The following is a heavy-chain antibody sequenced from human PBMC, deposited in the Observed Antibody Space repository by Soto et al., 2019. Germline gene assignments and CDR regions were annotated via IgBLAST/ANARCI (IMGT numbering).Heavy chain of an antibody. D-gene: IGHD3-10*02. J-gene: IGHJ3*01. V-gene: IGHV4-31*03. CDR1: GVSITSGAYY. CDR3: ARARLRSVYAFDF. Sequence: SETLSLTCTLSGVSITSGAYYWTWVRQHPGKGLEWIGYIYYNGNTYFSPSLKSRLTISIDTSKNQFSLKLSSVTAADTAMYYCARARLRSVYAFDFWGQGTMVTVSS. CDR2: IYYNGNT.